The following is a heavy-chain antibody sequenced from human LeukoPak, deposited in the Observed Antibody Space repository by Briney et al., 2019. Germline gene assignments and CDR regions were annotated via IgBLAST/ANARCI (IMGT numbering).Heavy chain of an antibody. V-gene: IGHV3-30*03. D-gene: IGHD3-22*01. Sequence: PGRSLRLSCAASGLTFSSYGMHWVRQAPGKGLEWVAGASKDGSNKYYADSVKGRFTISRDNSKNTLYLQMNSLRAEDTAVFYCRSYYYDSSGSYSDYWGQGTLVTVSP. CDR2: ASKDGSNK. J-gene: IGHJ4*02. CDR1: GLTFSSYG. CDR3: RSYYYDSSGSYSDY.